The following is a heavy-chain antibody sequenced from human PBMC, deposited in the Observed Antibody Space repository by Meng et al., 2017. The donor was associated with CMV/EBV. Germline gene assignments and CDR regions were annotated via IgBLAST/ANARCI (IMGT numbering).Heavy chain of an antibody. V-gene: IGHV3-33*01. D-gene: IGHD2-15*01. CDR2: LWYDGSIQ. CDR1: FSFSTYG. CDR3: ALLRGYCAGGTCYDLDY. J-gene: IGHJ4*02. Sequence: FSFSTYGMHWVRQAPGKGLEWVALLWYDGSIQYYADSVKGRFTISRDNSKNTLYLQMNTLRAEDTARYYRALLRGYCAGGTCYDLDYWGRGALVTVSS.